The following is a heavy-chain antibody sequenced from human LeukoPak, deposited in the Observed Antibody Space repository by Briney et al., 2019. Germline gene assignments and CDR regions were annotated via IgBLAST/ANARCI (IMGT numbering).Heavy chain of an antibody. V-gene: IGHV3-30-3*01. CDR3: ARETVLLWFGGVGVAFDI. Sequence: PGKSLRLSCAASGXTFSSYAMHWVRQAPGKGLEWVVIFSYDGSNKYYADSVKGRFTISRDNSKNTLYLQMNSLRVEDMAVYYCARETVLLWFGGVGVAFDIWGQGTMVTVSS. CDR2: FSYDGSNK. J-gene: IGHJ3*02. D-gene: IGHD3-10*01. CDR1: GXTFSSYA.